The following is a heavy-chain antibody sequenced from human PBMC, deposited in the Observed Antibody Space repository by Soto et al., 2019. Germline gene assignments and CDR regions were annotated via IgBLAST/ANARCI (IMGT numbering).Heavy chain of an antibody. V-gene: IGHV1-2*02. CDR2: IDPRSGGT. CDR3: ATDDYGIFPY. CDR1: GYPFTTYY. Sequence: HVQLVQSGTEVKKPEASVRVSCMVSGYPFTTYYIPWVRQAPGQGLEWMGWIDPRSGGTVYEQKFQGRVTMTRDTSISTVYMDLSGLTSDDTALYYCATDDYGIFPYWGQGSLVTVSS. D-gene: IGHD3-10*01. J-gene: IGHJ4*02.